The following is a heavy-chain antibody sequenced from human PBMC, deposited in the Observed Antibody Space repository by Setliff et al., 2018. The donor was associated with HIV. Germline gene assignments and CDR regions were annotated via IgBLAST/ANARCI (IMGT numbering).Heavy chain of an antibody. V-gene: IGHV3-23*01. J-gene: IGHJ1*01. D-gene: IGHD6-13*01. CDR3: AKLTRYDSTWYDAEYCQQ. CDR2: ISGSGDST. Sequence: GGSLRLSCAASGFTFSHYAMTWVRQAPGKGLEWVSAISGSGDSTYYADSVKGRFTISRDNSKNTLCLQMNSLRAEDTALYYCAKLTRYDSTWYDAEYCQQWGQGTLVTVSS. CDR1: GFTFSHYA.